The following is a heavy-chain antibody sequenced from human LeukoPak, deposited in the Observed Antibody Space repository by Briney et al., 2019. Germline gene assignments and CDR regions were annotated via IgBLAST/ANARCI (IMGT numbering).Heavy chain of an antibody. Sequence: GGSLRLSCAASGFTFSSYAMSWVRQAPGKGLEWVSANSGSGGSTYYADSVKGRFTISRDNSKNTLYLQMNSLRAEDTAVYYCAKSLSGFQEPDAFDIWGQGTMVTVSS. J-gene: IGHJ3*02. CDR3: AKSLSGFQEPDAFDI. CDR2: NSGSGGST. CDR1: GFTFSSYA. D-gene: IGHD1-14*01. V-gene: IGHV3-23*01.